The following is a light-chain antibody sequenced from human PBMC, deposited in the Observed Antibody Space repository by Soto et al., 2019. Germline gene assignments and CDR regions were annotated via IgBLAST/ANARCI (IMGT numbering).Light chain of an antibody. J-gene: IGKJ1*01. CDR1: QTISTW. V-gene: IGKV1-5*01. CDR2: DAS. CDR3: QQYTNTNNPWM. Sequence: DIQVTQSHPTLSASGLDRVKINCRSSQTISTWMAWYQQKPGKAPKLLVYDASTLQSGVASRFSGSGSGTEFTLIISGLQPDDSATYYCQQYTNTNNPWMFGQGTKVDIK.